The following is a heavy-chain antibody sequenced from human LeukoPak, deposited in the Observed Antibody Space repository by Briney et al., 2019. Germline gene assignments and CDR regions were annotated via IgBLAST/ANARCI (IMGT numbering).Heavy chain of an antibody. D-gene: IGHD2-15*01. Sequence: SVKVSCKASVGTFSSYAISWVRQAPGQGLEWMGGIIPIFGTANYAQKFQGRVTITTDESTSTAYMELSSLRSEDTAVYYCAREYCSGGSCYSEFDYWGQGTLVTVSS. CDR1: VGTFSSYA. CDR3: AREYCSGGSCYSEFDY. J-gene: IGHJ4*02. CDR2: IIPIFGTA. V-gene: IGHV1-69*05.